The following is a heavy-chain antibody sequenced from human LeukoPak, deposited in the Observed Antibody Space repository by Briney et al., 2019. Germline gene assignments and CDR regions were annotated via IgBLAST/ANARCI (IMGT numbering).Heavy chain of an antibody. D-gene: IGHD6-13*01. V-gene: IGHV3-66*01. J-gene: IGHJ4*02. CDR2: IYTGGST. CDR1: GFTVTSNY. CDR3: AKSPGYSSSFDY. Sequence: GGSLRLSCAGSGFTVTSNYMSWVRQAPGKGLEWVSVIYTGGSTYYADSVKGRFTISRDNSKNTVYLQMNSLRAADTAVYYCAKSPGYSSSFDYWGQGTLVSVSS.